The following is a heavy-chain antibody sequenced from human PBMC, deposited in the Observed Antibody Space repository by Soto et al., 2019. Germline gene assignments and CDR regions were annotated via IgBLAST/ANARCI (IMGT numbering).Heavy chain of an antibody. CDR2: IHSDGSST. CDR3: ARGGVGSFDS. Sequence: EVQLVESGGGLVQPGGSLRLSCAASGFTFNNDWMHWVRQAPGKGLVWVSHIHSDGSSTTYADSVKGRFTISRDNAKNKVYLQMNGLRAEDTAVYYCARGGVGSFDSWGQGALVTVSS. V-gene: IGHV3-74*01. CDR1: GFTFNNDW. D-gene: IGHD3-10*01. J-gene: IGHJ4*02.